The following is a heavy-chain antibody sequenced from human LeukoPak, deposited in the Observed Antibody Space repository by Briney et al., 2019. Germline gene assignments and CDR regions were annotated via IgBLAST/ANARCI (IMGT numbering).Heavy chain of an antibody. D-gene: IGHD3-3*01. V-gene: IGHV3-64*01. CDR2: ISSNGGST. J-gene: IGHJ4*02. CDR3: ATGECSIFGRVVY. CDR1: GFTFSNYA. Sequence: PGGSLRLSCAASGFTFSNYAMHWVRQAPGKGLEYVSGISSNGGSTYYANSVKGRFTNSRDNSKNTLYLQMGSLRAEDMAVYYCATGECSIFGRVVYWGQGALVTVSS.